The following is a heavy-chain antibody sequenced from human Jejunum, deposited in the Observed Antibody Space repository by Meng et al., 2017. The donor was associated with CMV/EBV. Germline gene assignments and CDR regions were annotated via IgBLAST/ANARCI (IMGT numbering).Heavy chain of an antibody. V-gene: IGHV4-34*01. CDR3: ARSLRDHSGWVKKYHFDY. CDR1: GTFSGYY. J-gene: IGHJ4*02. D-gene: IGHD6-19*01. Sequence: GTFSGYYWTWLRQPPGKGLEWLGEISHSGGTSYNPSLRSRLTISVDTSTNQFSLRLTSVTAADTALYYCARSLRDHSGWVKKYHFDYWGQGTLVTVSS. CDR2: ISHSGGT.